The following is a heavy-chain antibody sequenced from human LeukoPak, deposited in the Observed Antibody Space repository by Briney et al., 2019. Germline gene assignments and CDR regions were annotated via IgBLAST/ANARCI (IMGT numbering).Heavy chain of an antibody. CDR1: GLIFSKYW. J-gene: IGHJ4*02. V-gene: IGHV3-7*01. CDR3: ARDASALY. Sequence: GGSLRLSCAASGLIFSKYWMTWVRQAPGKGLEWVASIKPDGSEKYYLDSVKGRFTISRDNARDSLYLQMNSLRDDDASVYFCARDASALYWGRGTLVTVSS. D-gene: IGHD6-19*01. CDR2: IKPDGSEK.